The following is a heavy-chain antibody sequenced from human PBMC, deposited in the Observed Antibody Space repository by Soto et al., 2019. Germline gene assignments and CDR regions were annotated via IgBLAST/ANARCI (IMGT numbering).Heavy chain of an antibody. D-gene: IGHD3-16*01. V-gene: IGHV3-74*01. CDR2: INPAGTIT. Sequence: MQMVESGGGSVQPGGSLRLSCAASGFPFSHYWMHWVRLTPGKGLVWVSRINPAGTITNYADSVEGRFTISRDNADSALFLQMNSLSAEDTAIYYCTSDTFGLRDTWGQGTLVTVSS. J-gene: IGHJ5*02. CDR1: GFPFSHYW. CDR3: TSDTFGLRDT.